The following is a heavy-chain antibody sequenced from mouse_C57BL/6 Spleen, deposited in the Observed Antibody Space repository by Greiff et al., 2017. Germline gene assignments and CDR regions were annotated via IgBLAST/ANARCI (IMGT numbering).Heavy chain of an antibody. V-gene: IGHV5-4*01. Sequence: EVQVVESGGGLVKPGGSLKLSCAASGFTFSSYAMSWVRQTPEKRLEWVATISDGGSYTYYPDNVKGRFTISRDNAKNNLYLQMSHLKSEDTAMYYCARDDYDVGAMDYWGQGTSVTVSS. CDR2: ISDGGSYT. CDR3: ARDDYDVGAMDY. CDR1: GFTFSSYA. D-gene: IGHD2-4*01. J-gene: IGHJ4*01.